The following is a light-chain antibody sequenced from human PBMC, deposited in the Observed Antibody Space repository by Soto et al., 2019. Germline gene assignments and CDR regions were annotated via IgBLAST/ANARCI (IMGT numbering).Light chain of an antibody. CDR2: AAS. V-gene: IGKV1-8*01. CDR3: QQYYSWWT. J-gene: IGKJ1*01. Sequence: AIRMTQSPSSFSASTGDRVTITYRASQGISSYLAWYQQKPGKAPKLLIYAASTLQSGVPSRFSGSGSGTDFTLTISCLQSEDFATYYCQQYYSWWTFGQGTKVEIK. CDR1: QGISSY.